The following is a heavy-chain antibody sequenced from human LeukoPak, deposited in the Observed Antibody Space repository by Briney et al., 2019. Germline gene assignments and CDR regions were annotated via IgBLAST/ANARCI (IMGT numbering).Heavy chain of an antibody. CDR3: AKAGRRWLQSPFDY. V-gene: IGHV3-9*01. D-gene: IGHD5-24*01. CDR2: ISWNSGSI. J-gene: IGHJ4*02. CDR1: GFTFDDYA. Sequence: SLRLSRAASGFTFDDYAMHWVRQAPGKGLEWVSGISWNSGSIGYADSVKGRFTISRDNAKNSLYLQMNSLRAEDTALYYCAKAGRRWLQSPFDYWGQGTLVTVSS.